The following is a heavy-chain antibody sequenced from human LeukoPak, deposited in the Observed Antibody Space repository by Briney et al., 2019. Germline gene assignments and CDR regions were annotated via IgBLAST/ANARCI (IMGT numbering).Heavy chain of an antibody. CDR1: GYTFTTYG. D-gene: IGHD5-18*01. V-gene: IGHV1-18*01. CDR3: ARDNGLGSYHEFDY. J-gene: IGHJ4*02. Sequence: ASVNVSCTASGYTFTTYGITWVRQAPGQGLEWMGWISAYNGNTNYAQKLQGRVTITTDTSTSTAYMELRSLTSDDTAVYYCARDNGLGSYHEFDYWGQGTLVTVSS. CDR2: ISAYNGNT.